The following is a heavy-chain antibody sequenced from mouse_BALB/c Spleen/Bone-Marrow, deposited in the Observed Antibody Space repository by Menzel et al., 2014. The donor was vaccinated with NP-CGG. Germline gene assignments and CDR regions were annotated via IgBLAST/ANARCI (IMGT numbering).Heavy chain of an antibody. D-gene: IGHD1-1*02. CDR3: ARLGGYGPYFDY. CDR1: GDSITSGY. Sequence: VHVKQSGPSLVKPSQTLSLTCSVTGDSITSGYWNWIRKFPGNKLECMGYISYSGSTYFNPSLRSRISITRDTSKNQYYLQLNSVTTEDTATYYCARLGGYGPYFDYWGQGTTLTASS. J-gene: IGHJ2*01. CDR2: ISYSGST. V-gene: IGHV3-8*02.